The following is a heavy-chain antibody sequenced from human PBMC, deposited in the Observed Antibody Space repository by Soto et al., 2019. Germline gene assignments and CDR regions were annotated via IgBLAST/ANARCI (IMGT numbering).Heavy chain of an antibody. V-gene: IGHV4-31*03. CDR3: ARGLLLWFGELLGYDAFDI. J-gene: IGHJ3*02. Sequence: SETLSLTCTVSGGSISSGGYYWSWIRQHPGKGLEWIGYIYYSGSTYYNPSLKSRVTISVDTSKNHFSLKLSSVTAADTAVYYFARGLLLWFGELLGYDAFDIWGQGTMVTVSS. CDR1: GGSISSGGYY. D-gene: IGHD3-10*01. CDR2: IYYSGST.